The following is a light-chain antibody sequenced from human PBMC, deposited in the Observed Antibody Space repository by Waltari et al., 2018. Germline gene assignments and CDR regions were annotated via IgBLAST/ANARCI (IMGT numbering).Light chain of an antibody. CDR3: YSSDSTGLRV. J-gene: IGLJ1*01. Sequence: SYELTQTPSVSVSPGQTARNTCPGHELPRTYAFWCQLKSGQAPRLVIYDDTKRPSGIPERFSGSSSGTVATLTITGAQVDDEADYYCYSSDSTGLRVFGGGTTVVVL. CDR1: ELPRTY. CDR2: DDT. V-gene: IGLV3-10*01.